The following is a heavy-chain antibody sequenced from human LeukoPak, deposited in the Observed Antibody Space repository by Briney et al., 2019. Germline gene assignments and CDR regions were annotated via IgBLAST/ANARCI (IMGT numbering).Heavy chain of an antibody. CDR3: ARGFDF. J-gene: IGHJ4*02. CDR1: GASISRGGYS. Sequence: SQTLSLTCAVSGASISRGGYSWGWIRQPPGKGLEWIGYTYHSGNTYYSPSLKSRVTISVDRSKNQFSLSLNSVTAADTAVYFCARGFDFWGQGILVTVSS. CDR2: TYHSGNT. V-gene: IGHV4-30-2*01.